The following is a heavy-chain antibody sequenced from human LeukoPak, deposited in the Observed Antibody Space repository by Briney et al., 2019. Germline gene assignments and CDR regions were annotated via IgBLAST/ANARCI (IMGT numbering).Heavy chain of an antibody. Sequence: ASVKVSCKASGYTFTGYYMHWVRQAPGQGLEWMGWISPNSGGTNYAQKFQGRVTMTRDTSISTAYMELSRLRSDDTAVYYCARDSITMVRAKERGHYMDVWGKGTTVTVSS. J-gene: IGHJ6*03. D-gene: IGHD3-10*01. V-gene: IGHV1-2*02. CDR2: ISPNSGGT. CDR1: GYTFTGYY. CDR3: ARDSITMVRAKERGHYMDV.